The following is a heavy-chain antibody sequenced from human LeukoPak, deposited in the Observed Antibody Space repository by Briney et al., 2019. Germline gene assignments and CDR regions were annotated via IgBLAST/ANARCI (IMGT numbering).Heavy chain of an antibody. Sequence: PGESLKISCKGSGYSFTNYWISWVRQMPGKGLEWLGKIDPSDSYANYSPSFQGHVTISADKSITTAYLQWGSLKASDTAMYYCARDYYDSSGSDAFDIWGQGTMVTVYS. CDR2: IDPSDSYA. D-gene: IGHD3-22*01. CDR1: GYSFTNYW. CDR3: ARDYYDSSGSDAFDI. J-gene: IGHJ3*02. V-gene: IGHV5-10-1*01.